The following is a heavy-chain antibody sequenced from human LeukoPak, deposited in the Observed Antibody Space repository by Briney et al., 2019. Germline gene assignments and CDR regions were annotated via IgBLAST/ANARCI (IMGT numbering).Heavy chain of an antibody. D-gene: IGHD3-3*01. CDR1: GFTFSSYG. CDR3: AKLLFWSDYNDVFDI. J-gene: IGHJ3*02. V-gene: IGHV3-30*02. CDR2: IRYDGSNK. Sequence: GGSLRLSCAASGFTFSSYGMHWVRQAPGKGLEWVAFIRYDGSNKYYADFVKGRFTISRDNSKNTLYLQMNSLRPEDTAVYSCAKLLFWSDYNDVFDIWGQGTMVIVSS.